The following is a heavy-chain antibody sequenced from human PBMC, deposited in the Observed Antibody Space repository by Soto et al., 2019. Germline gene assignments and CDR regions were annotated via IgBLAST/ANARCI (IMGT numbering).Heavy chain of an antibody. CDR3: AHRYASGWLFDYFDY. Sequence: QITLKESGPTLVKPTQTLTLTCTFSGFSLSTSGMGVGWIRQPPGKALEWLALIYWNDDTRYTPSLQSRLSITKDTSKNPVVLTMTYMDPVDTATYYCAHRYASGWLFDYFDYWGQGTLVTVSS. D-gene: IGHD6-19*01. CDR2: IYWNDDT. CDR1: GFSLSTSGMG. J-gene: IGHJ4*02. V-gene: IGHV2-5*01.